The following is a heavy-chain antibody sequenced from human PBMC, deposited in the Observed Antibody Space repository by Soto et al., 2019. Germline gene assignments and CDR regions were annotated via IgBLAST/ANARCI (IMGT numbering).Heavy chain of an antibody. J-gene: IGHJ4*02. CDR3: TTHFTVSQLDEYFDY. V-gene: IGHV3-15*07. CDR1: GLSFSNAW. CDR2: IKGKTDGGTI. Sequence: EVQLVESGGGLVKPGGSLRLSCAASGLSFSNAWMNWVRQAPGKGLEWVARIKGKTDGGTIDYAAPEKGRFTISGDDSNNTLYLQMHSVKTEDTAVYYCTTHFTVSQLDEYFDYWGQGTLVTVSS. D-gene: IGHD3-9*01.